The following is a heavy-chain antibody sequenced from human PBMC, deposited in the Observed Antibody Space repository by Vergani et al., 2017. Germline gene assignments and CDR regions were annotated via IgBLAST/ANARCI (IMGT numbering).Heavy chain of an antibody. J-gene: IGHJ4*02. Sequence: QEQLVQSGSELKKPGASVKVSCKASGYSFNNHAIHWVRQAPGQGLEWMGWINPTTGNPTYARAFTGRFVFSLDTSISTAYLQIGSLKAEDTAVYFCARAKRGRLAVGATDSWGQGTLLTVSS. CDR1: GYSFNNHA. CDR3: ARAKRGRLAVGATDS. D-gene: IGHD6-19*01. CDR2: INPTTGNP. V-gene: IGHV7-4-1*01.